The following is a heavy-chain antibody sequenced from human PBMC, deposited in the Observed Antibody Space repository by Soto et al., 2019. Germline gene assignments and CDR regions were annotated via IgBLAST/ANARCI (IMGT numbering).Heavy chain of an antibody. D-gene: IGHD2-15*01. J-gene: IGHJ6*02. CDR1: GFTFSSYG. CDR3: AKSRNPGGLGYCSGGSCYPMDV. Sequence: QVQLVESGGGVVQPGRSLRLSCAASGFTFSSYGMHWVRQAPGKGLEWVAVISYDGSNKYYADSVKGRFTISRDNSKNTLYLQMNSLRAEDTAVYYCAKSRNPGGLGYCSGGSCYPMDVWCQGTTVTVSS. V-gene: IGHV3-30*18. CDR2: ISYDGSNK.